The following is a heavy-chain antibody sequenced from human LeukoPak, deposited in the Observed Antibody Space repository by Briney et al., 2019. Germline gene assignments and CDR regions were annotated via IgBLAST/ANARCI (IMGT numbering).Heavy chain of an antibody. J-gene: IGHJ4*02. V-gene: IGHV3-72*01. CDR2: IRNKAQRYTT. CDR1: GFNFRDLY. D-gene: IGHD1-26*01. CDR3: ARDTSASPDDC. Sequence: GGSLRLSCAASGFNFRDLYMNWVRQAPGKGLEWVGRIRNKAQRYTTEYATSVKGRFTISRDDSKNSLFLQMNSLKTEDTAVYYCARDTSASPDDCWGPGTLVTVSS.